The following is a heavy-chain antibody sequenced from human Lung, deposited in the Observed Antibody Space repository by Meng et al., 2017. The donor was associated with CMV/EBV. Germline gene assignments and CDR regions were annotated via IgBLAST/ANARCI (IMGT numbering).Heavy chain of an antibody. CDR3: AKEGRFLEGLFFDS. D-gene: IGHD3-3*01. Sequence: QVQLQESGPGLVKPSGTLSLTCVVSGASMSSSDWWSWVRQPPGKGLEWIGEIYHSATNYNPSLKSRVTMSIDKSKKQFSLKLNCVTAADTAVYYCAKEGRFLEGLFFDSWGQGILVTVSS. V-gene: IGHV4-4*02. J-gene: IGHJ4*02. CDR2: IYHSAT. CDR1: GASMSSSDW.